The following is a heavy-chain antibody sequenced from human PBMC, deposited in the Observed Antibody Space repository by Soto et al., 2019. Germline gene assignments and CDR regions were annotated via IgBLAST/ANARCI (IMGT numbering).Heavy chain of an antibody. CDR2: IKQDGSEK. J-gene: IGHJ6*04. CDR3: AREGYRKYNYYGMDV. D-gene: IGHD5-18*01. Sequence: GGSLRLSCAASGFTFSDYWMSWVRQAPGKGLEWVANIKQDGSEKYYVDSVKGRFTISRDNAKNSLYLQMNSLRAEDTAVYYCAREGYRKYNYYGMDVWGKGTTVTVSS. CDR1: GFTFSDYW. V-gene: IGHV3-7*01.